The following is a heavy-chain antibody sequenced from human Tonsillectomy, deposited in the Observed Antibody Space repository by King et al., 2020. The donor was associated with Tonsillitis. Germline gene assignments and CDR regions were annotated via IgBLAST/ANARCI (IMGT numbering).Heavy chain of an antibody. CDR3: ARVHQQQIYYYYMDV. CDR1: GGSISSGDNY. J-gene: IGHJ6*03. Sequence: QLQESGPGLVKPSQTLSLTCTVSGGSISSGDNYWSWIRQYPGEGLEWIGYISYIGSTYYNPSLKSRVTISVDRSQNQIFLKLSSVTAADTAGYYCARVHQQQIYYYYMDVWGKGTTVTVSS. D-gene: IGHD6-13*01. V-gene: IGHV4-31*03. CDR2: ISYIGST.